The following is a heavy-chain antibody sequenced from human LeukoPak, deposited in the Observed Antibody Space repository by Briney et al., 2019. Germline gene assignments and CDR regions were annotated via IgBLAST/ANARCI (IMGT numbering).Heavy chain of an antibody. Sequence: SETLSLTCTVSGGSISSYYWSWIRQPPGKGLEWIGYIYYSGSTNYNPSLKSRVTISVDTSKNQFSLKLSSVTAADTAVYYCARGDGDKSSYYYYYMDVWGKGTTVTVSS. CDR1: GGSISSYY. CDR2: IYYSGST. CDR3: ARGDGDKSSYYYYYMDV. V-gene: IGHV4-59*01. D-gene: IGHD5-24*01. J-gene: IGHJ6*03.